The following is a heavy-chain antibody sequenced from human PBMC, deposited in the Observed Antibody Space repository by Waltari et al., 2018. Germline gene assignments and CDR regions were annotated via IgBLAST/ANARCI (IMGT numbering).Heavy chain of an antibody. D-gene: IGHD2-15*01. J-gene: IGHJ2*01. CDR1: GYTFTSYG. Sequence: QVQLVQSGAEVKKPGASVKVSCKASGYTFTSYGISWVRQAPGQGLEWMGWISAYKGNTNNAQKLQGGVTMTTDTSTSTAYMELRSLRSDDTAVYYCARERVGYCSGGSCTPLRYFDLWGRGTLVTVSS. V-gene: IGHV1-18*01. CDR2: ISAYKGNT. CDR3: ARERVGYCSGGSCTPLRYFDL.